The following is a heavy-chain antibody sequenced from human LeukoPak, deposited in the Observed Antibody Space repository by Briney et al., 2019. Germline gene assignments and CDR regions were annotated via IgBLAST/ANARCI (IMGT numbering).Heavy chain of an antibody. CDR2: ITGSGGYT. V-gene: IGHV3-23*01. J-gene: IGHJ4*02. Sequence: GGSLRLSCAASGFTLSSYAMTWVRQAPGKGLEWVSTITGSGGYTYYADSVKGRFTISRDNSKNTLFLRMNSLRAEDTAVYFCAKQSLYDSSGHFHYWGQGTLVTVSS. D-gene: IGHD3-22*01. CDR3: AKQSLYDSSGHFHY. CDR1: GFTLSSYA.